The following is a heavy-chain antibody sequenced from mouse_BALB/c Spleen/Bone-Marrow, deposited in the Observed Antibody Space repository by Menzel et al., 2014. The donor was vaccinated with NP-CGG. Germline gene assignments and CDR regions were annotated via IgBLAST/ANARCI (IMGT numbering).Heavy chain of an antibody. D-gene: IGHD2-14*01. Sequence: EVQGVESGAELVKPGASVKLSCTASGFNIKDTYLHWVKQRPEQGLDWIGRIDPAIFTKYDPKFQGKATITADTSSNTAYLHLSSLTSEDTAVYYCASYRYGWYFDVRGAGTTVTVSS. J-gene: IGHJ1*01. CDR3: ASYRYGWYFDV. CDR1: GFNIKDTY. V-gene: IGHV14-3*02. CDR2: IDPAIFT.